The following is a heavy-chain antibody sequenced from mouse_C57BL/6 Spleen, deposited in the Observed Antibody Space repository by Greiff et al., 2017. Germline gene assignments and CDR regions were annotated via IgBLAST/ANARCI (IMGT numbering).Heavy chain of an antibody. Sequence: EVQRVESGGGLVKPGGSLKLSCAASGFTFSDYGMHWVRQAPEKGLGWVAYISSGSSTIYYADTVKGRFTISRDNAKNTLFLQMTSLRSEDTAMYYCVIYYYGSSLRDWYFDVWGTGTTVTVSS. D-gene: IGHD1-1*01. CDR1: GFTFSDYG. CDR3: VIYYYGSSLRDWYFDV. J-gene: IGHJ1*03. V-gene: IGHV5-17*01. CDR2: ISSGSSTI.